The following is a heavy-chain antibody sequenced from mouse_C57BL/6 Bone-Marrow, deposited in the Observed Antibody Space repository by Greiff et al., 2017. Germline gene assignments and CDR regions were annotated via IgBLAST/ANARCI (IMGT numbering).Heavy chain of an antibody. Sequence: SGPVLVKPGASVKMSCKASGYTFTDYYMNWVKQSHGKSLEWIGVINPYNGGTSYNQKFKGKATLTVDKSSSTAYMELNSLTSEDSAVYYCASDYYGSSYFDYWGQGTTLTVSS. CDR2: INPYNGGT. V-gene: IGHV1-19*01. D-gene: IGHD1-1*01. CDR3: ASDYYGSSYFDY. J-gene: IGHJ2*01. CDR1: GYTFTDYY.